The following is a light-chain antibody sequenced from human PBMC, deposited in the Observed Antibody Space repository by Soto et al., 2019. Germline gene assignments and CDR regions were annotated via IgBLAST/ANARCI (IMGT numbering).Light chain of an antibody. CDR3: QQYASAPIT. CDR2: YAS. V-gene: IGKV3-20*01. Sequence: IVLTQSPGTLSLSPGERATLSCRASESVSANYLAWHQQKPGQAPRLLISYASRRATGIPDRFSGSGSGTDFTLTISRLESEDFAVYFCQQYASAPITFGQGTRLEIK. J-gene: IGKJ5*01. CDR1: ESVSANY.